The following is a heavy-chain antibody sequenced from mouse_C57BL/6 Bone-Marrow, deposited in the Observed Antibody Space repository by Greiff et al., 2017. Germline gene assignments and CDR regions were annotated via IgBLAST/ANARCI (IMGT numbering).Heavy chain of an antibody. CDR2: IDPSDSET. J-gene: IGHJ3*01. V-gene: IGHV1-52*01. CDR1: GYTFTSYW. CDR3: ARGGTFAY. Sequence: QVQLQQPGAELVRPGSSVKLSCKASGYTFTSYWMHWVKQRPIQGLEWIGNIDPSDSETHSNQKFKDKATLTVDKSSSTAYMQLSSLTSEDSAVYYCARGGTFAYWGQGTLVTVSA. D-gene: IGHD3-3*01.